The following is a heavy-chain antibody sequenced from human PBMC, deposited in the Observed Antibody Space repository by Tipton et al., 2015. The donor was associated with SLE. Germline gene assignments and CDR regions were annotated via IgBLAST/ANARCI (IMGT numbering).Heavy chain of an antibody. Sequence: QVQLVQSGAEVEKPGASVKVSCKASGYSFTMYGISWLRQAPGQGLEWMGWINVYNGNTNYARKLQGRFTLTTDTSTSTAYMELRSLRSDDSAVYYCARVHTTTWYERGFDYWGQGTLVSVSS. J-gene: IGHJ4*02. CDR2: INVYNGNT. CDR3: ARVHTTTWYERGFDY. CDR1: GYSFTMYG. V-gene: IGHV1-18*01. D-gene: IGHD6-13*01.